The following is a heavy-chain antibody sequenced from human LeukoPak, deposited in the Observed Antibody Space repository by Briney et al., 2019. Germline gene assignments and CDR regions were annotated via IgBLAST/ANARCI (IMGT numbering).Heavy chain of an antibody. Sequence: GWSLRLSCAASGYIFSSYSMYWVPQAPGKGLEWVSSISSSSSYIYYADSVKGRFTISRDFAKNSLYLQMNSLRAEDTAVYYCARDPYSGLFDYWGQGTLVTVSS. CDR3: ARDPYSGLFDY. D-gene: IGHD4-11*01. V-gene: IGHV3-21*01. CDR1: GYIFSSYS. J-gene: IGHJ4*02. CDR2: ISSSSSYI.